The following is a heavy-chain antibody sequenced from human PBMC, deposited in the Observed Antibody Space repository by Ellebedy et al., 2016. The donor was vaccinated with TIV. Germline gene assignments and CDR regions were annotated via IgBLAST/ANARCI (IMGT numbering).Heavy chain of an antibody. V-gene: IGHV5-51*01. J-gene: IGHJ5*02. CDR1: GYSFTSYW. CDR2: IYPGDSDT. CDR3: ARLQVGGYELT. Sequence: GGSLRLSXKGSGYSFTSYWIGWVRQMPGKGLAWMGIIYPGDSDTRYSPSFQGHVTISADKSISTAYLQWSSLKASDTAMYYCARLQVGGYELTWGQGTLVTVSS. D-gene: IGHD5-12*01.